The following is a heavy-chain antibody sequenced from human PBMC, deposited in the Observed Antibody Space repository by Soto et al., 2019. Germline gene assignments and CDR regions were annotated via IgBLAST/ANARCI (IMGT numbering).Heavy chain of an antibody. Sequence: GGSLRLSCAASELTFSSYSMHWVRQAPGRGLEWVAVISYDGSNKYYADSVKGRFTISRDNSRNTLYLQMNSLRAEDTAVYDCASDRGYNIWTAPYGLDVWGQGTTVTVSS. D-gene: IGHD3-9*01. V-gene: IGHV3-30-3*01. J-gene: IGHJ6*02. CDR1: ELTFSSYS. CDR3: ASDRGYNIWTAPYGLDV. CDR2: ISYDGSNK.